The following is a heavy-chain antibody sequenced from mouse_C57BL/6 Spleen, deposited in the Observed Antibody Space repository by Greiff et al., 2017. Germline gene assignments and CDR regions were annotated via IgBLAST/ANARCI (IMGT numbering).Heavy chain of an antibody. D-gene: IGHD1-1*01. J-gene: IGHJ1*03. Sequence: QVQLKESGAELARPGASVKMSCKASGYTFTSYTMHWVKQRPGQGLEWIGYINPSSGYTKYNQKFKDKATLTADKSSSTAYMQLSSLTSEDSAVYYCAREGQLGGTYWYFDVWGTGTTVTVSS. CDR2: INPSSGYT. CDR1: GYTFTSYT. CDR3: AREGQLGGTYWYFDV. V-gene: IGHV1-4*01.